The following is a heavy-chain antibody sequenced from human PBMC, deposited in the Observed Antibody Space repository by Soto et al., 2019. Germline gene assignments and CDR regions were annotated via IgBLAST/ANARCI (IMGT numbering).Heavy chain of an antibody. J-gene: IGHJ4*02. CDR1: GFTLGSYA. CDR2: ISGNGGGT. V-gene: IGHV3-23*01. D-gene: IGHD6-13*01. Sequence: EVQLLESGGDLAQPGGSLRLSCAASGFTLGSYAMSWVRQGPGKGLEWVSAISGNGGGTYYAGSVKGRFTVSRDNSKNTLYLQMKSLRAEDTAIYYCARLSSSSLIRGLHAYWGLGTLVTVSS. CDR3: ARLSSSSLIRGLHAY.